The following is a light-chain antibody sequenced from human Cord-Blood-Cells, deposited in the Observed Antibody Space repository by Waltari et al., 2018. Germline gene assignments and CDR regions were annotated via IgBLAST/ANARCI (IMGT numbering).Light chain of an antibody. CDR1: QKLLHSNGYNA. J-gene: IGKJ4*01. CDR3: MQALQTLRT. CDR2: LGS. Sequence: DIVMTQSPLSLPVTPGEPASISCRSSQKLLHSNGYNALDWYLQKPGESPQLLNYLGSNRASGVPDMFSGRGSGAEFTLKISRVEGEDVGVYYCMQALQTLRTFGGGTKVEIK. V-gene: IGKV2-28*01.